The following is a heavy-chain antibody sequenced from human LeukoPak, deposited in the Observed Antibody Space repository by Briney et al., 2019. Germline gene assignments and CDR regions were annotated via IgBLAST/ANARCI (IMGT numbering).Heavy chain of an antibody. CDR3: ARLANPYYYYGMDV. V-gene: IGHV4-61*08. CDR2: IYYSGST. J-gene: IGHJ6*02. D-gene: IGHD4/OR15-4a*01. CDR1: GGSISSGGYY. Sequence: SETLPLTCTVSGGSISSGGYYWSWIRQPPGKGLEWIGYIYYSGSTNYNPSLKSRVTISVDTSKNQFSLKLSSVTAADTAVYYCARLANPYYYYGMDVWGQGTTVTVSS.